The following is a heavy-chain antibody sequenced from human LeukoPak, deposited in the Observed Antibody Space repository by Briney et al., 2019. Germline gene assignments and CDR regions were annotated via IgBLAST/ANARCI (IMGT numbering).Heavy chain of an antibody. CDR1: GGSFSDYY. CDR3: ARGGRGGVIALDY. Sequence: PSETLSLTCAVYGGSFSDYYWSWIRQPPGKGLEWIGEINHSGSTNYNPSLKSRVTISVDTSKNQFSLKLSSVTAADTAVYYCARGGRGGVIALDYWGQGTLVTVSS. D-gene: IGHD3-16*02. V-gene: IGHV4-34*01. CDR2: INHSGST. J-gene: IGHJ4*02.